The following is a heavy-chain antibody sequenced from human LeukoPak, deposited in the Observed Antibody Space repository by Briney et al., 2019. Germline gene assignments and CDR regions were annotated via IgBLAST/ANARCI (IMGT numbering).Heavy chain of an antibody. CDR1: GFTFSNYD. Sequence: GGSLRLSCAASGFTFSNYDMHWVPQAPGKGLEWVAVISYDGSNKYYADSVKGRFTISRDNSKNTVYLQMNSLRAEDTAVYYCAKDREGTTFDNWGQGTLVTVSS. V-gene: IGHV3-30*18. CDR2: ISYDGSNK. D-gene: IGHD1-7*01. CDR3: AKDREGTTFDN. J-gene: IGHJ4*02.